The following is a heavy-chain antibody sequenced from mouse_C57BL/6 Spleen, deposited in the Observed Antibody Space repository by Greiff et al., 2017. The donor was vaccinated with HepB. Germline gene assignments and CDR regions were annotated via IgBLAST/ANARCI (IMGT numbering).Heavy chain of an antibody. CDR2: ISDGGSYT. CDR3: ARDPFNY. V-gene: IGHV5-4*01. Sequence: EVKLVESGGGLVKPGGSLKLSCAASGFTFSSYAMSWVRQTPEKRLEWVATISDGGSYTYYPDNVKGRFTISRDNAKNNLYLQMSHLKSEDTAMYYCARDPFNYWGQCTTLTVSS. J-gene: IGHJ2*01. CDR1: GFTFSSYA.